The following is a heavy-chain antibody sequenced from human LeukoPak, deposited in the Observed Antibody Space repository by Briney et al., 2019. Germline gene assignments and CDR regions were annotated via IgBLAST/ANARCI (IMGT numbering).Heavy chain of an antibody. CDR3: ARDAARSLIVVVPAATEYFQH. D-gene: IGHD2-2*01. CDR2: ISSSSSYI. V-gene: IGHV3-21*01. CDR1: GFTFSSYS. Sequence: GGSLRLSCAASGFTFSSYSMNWVRQAPGKGLEWVSSISSSSSYIYYADSVKGRFTISRDNAKNSLYLQMNSPRAEDTAVYYCARDAARSLIVVVPAATEYFQHWGQGTLVTVSS. J-gene: IGHJ1*01.